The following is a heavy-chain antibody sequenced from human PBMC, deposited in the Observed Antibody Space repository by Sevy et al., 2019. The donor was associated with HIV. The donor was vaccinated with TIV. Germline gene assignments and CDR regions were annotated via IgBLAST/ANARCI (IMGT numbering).Heavy chain of an antibody. D-gene: IGHD3-10*01. Sequence: GGSLRLSCAASGFTFSSYWMSWVRQAPGKGLEWVANIKQDGSEKYYVDSVKGRLTISRDNAKNSLYLQMNSLRAEDTAVYYCARETMVRGVIIGVYYYYGMDVWGQGTTVTVSS. V-gene: IGHV3-7*01. J-gene: IGHJ6*02. CDR3: ARETMVRGVIIGVYYYYGMDV. CDR1: GFTFSSYW. CDR2: IKQDGSEK.